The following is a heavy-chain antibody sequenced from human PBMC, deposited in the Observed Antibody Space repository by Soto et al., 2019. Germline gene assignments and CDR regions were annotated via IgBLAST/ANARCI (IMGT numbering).Heavy chain of an antibody. CDR3: ASGTTMDY. V-gene: IGHV3-21*01. Sequence: EVQLVESGGGLVKPGGSLRLSCAVSGFTFSNYNMNWVRQAPGKGLEWVASISSTSTYIYYPDSLKGRFTISRDNVKYSLYLQMNSLRVDDTALYYCASGTTMDYWGQGTLVTVSS. J-gene: IGHJ4*02. CDR1: GFTFSNYN. CDR2: ISSTSTYI. D-gene: IGHD1-7*01.